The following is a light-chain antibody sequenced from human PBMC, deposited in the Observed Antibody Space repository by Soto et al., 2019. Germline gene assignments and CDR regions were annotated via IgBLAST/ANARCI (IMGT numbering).Light chain of an antibody. CDR1: QSVSSY. CDR2: DAS. Sequence: EIVLTQSPATLSLSPGERATLSCRASQSVSSYLAWYQQKPGQATRLIIYDASNRANGIPARFSGSGSGTDFTLTISSLKPEDFAFYYCQQRSNWHPWTFGQGTKVDIK. V-gene: IGKV3-11*01. J-gene: IGKJ1*01. CDR3: QQRSNWHPWT.